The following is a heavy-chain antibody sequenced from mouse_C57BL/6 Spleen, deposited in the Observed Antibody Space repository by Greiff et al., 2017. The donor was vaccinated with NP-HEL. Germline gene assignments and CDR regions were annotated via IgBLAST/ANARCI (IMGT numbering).Heavy chain of an antibody. V-gene: IGHV1-62-2*01. CDR1: GYTFTEYT. CDR3: ARHEDYYGSSPYYYAMDY. D-gene: IGHD1-1*01. Sequence: VQLQQSGAELVKPGASVKLSCKASGYTFTEYTIHWVKQRSGQGLEWIGWFYPGSGSIKYNEKVKDKATLTADKSSSTVYMELSRLTSEDSAVYFCARHEDYYGSSPYYYAMDYWGQGTSVTVSS. CDR2: FYPGSGSI. J-gene: IGHJ4*01.